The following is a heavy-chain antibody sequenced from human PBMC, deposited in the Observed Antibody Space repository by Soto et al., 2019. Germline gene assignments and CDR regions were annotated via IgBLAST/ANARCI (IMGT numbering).Heavy chain of an antibody. CDR1: GYTFTSYG. CDR3: ARGDIVVVPAAIGEAYDY. CDR2: IGAYNGNT. D-gene: IGHD2-2*01. V-gene: IGHV1-18*01. Sequence: GASVKVSCKASGYTFTSYGISWVRQAPGQGLEWMGWIGAYNGNTNYAQKLQGRVTMTTDTSTSTAYMELRSLRSDDTAVYYCARGDIVVVPAAIGEAYDYSGQGTLVTVSS. J-gene: IGHJ4*02.